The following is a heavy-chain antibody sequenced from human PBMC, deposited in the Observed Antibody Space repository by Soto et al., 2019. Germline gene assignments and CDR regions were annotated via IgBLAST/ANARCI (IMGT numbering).Heavy chain of an antibody. CDR3: ARESPRVRGVLNDLDF. CDR1: GDSVSSNNAA. V-gene: IGHV6-1*01. CDR2: TFYRSEWQS. D-gene: IGHD3-10*01. Sequence: PSETLSLTCDISGDSVSSNNAAWNWIRQSPSRGLEWLGRTFYRSEWQSNYAGSVRSRMTINTDTSKNQISLQLNSVTPEDTALFYFARESPRVRGVLNDLDFWGPGTLVTVSS. J-gene: IGHJ4*02.